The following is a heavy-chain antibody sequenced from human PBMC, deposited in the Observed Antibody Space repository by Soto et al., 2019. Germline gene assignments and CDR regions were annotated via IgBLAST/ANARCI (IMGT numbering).Heavy chain of an antibody. D-gene: IGHD6-19*01. CDR1: GYTFTSYD. Sequence: WASVKVSCKASGYTFTSYDINWVRQATGQGLEWMGWMNPNSGNTGYAQKFQGRVTMTRNTSISTAYMELSSPRSEDTAVYYCARGSFLAVAGLRNWFDPWGQGTLVTVSS. CDR3: ARGSFLAVAGLRNWFDP. V-gene: IGHV1-8*01. J-gene: IGHJ5*02. CDR2: MNPNSGNT.